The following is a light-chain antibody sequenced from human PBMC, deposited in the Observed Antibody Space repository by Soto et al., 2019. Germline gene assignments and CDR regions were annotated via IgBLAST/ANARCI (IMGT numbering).Light chain of an antibody. CDR3: QQRSDWPLT. V-gene: IGKV3-11*01. CDR1: QSIRKF. CDR2: DAS. J-gene: IGKJ4*01. Sequence: DIVLTQSPATLSLSPGQRATLSCRASQSIRKFLAWYQQKPGQAPRLLIYDASNRATGIPARFSGSGSGTDFTLTISSLQPEDFAVYYCQQRSDWPLTFGGGTKVEIK.